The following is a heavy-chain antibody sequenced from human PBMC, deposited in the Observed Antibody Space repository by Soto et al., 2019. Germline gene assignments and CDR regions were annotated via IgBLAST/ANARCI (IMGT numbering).Heavy chain of an antibody. Sequence: EVQLLESGGGLVQPGGSLRLSCAASGFTFSSYAMSWVRQAPGKGLEWVSAISGSGGSTYYADSVKGRFTISRDNSKNTLYLKRNSPRAEDVDEYYCAKSYNWYDYGSFFDYWGQGTLVTVSS. V-gene: IGHV3-23*01. CDR2: ISGSGGST. D-gene: IGHD1-20*01. J-gene: IGHJ4*02. CDR3: AKSYNWYDYGSFFDY. CDR1: GFTFSSYA.